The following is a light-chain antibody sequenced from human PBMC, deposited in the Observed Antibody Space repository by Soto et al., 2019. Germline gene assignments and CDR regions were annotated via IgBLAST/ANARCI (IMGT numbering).Light chain of an antibody. CDR1: QSISDT. J-gene: IGKJ5*01. V-gene: IGKV3-15*01. CDR3: QQRANWPLTT. Sequence: ERVMTQSPATLSVSPGGRATLSCRASQSISDTLAWYQQKPGQAPRLLIYSASRRATGFPGRFSGSGSGTDFTLTISSLQSEDLAVYYCQQRANWPLTTFGHGTRLEIK. CDR2: SAS.